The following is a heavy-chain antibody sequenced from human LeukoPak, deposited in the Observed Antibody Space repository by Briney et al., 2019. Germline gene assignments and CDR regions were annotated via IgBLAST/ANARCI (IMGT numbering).Heavy chain of an antibody. Sequence: PGGSLRLSCVASGFTFSSHWMSWVRQAPGKGLEWVANIKQDGSEKYYVDSVKGRFTISRDNAKNSLYLQMNSLRAEDTAVYYCARASGEDYWGQGTLVTVSS. J-gene: IGHJ4*02. V-gene: IGHV3-7*01. D-gene: IGHD4-17*01. CDR2: IKQDGSEK. CDR1: GFTFSSHW. CDR3: ARASGEDY.